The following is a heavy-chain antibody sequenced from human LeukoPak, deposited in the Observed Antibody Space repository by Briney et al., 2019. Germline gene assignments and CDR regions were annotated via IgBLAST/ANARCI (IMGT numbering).Heavy chain of an antibody. CDR1: GFTFSSYG. Sequence: PGRSLRLSCAASGFTFSSYGMHWVRQAPGKGLEWVAVIWYDGSNKYHADSVKGRFTISRDNSKNTLYLQMNSLRAEDTAVYYCARDERDIVVVPAATGFDYRGQGTLVTVSS. V-gene: IGHV3-33*01. CDR3: ARDERDIVVVPAATGFDY. D-gene: IGHD2-2*01. J-gene: IGHJ4*02. CDR2: IWYDGSNK.